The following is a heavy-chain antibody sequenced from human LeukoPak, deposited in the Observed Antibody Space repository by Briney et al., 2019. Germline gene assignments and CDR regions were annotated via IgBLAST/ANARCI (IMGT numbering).Heavy chain of an antibody. CDR1: RFTFSGSP. J-gene: IGHJ4*02. D-gene: IGHD2-21*01. CDR3: SREGCGATGCYTNDY. Sequence: GGFLKLSCAASRFTFSGSPMHWVRQASGKGLEWVGRIRTKATSYDAAYAASVKGRFTISRDDSKNTAYLQMNSLKTEDTAMYYCSREGCGATGCYTNDYWGQGTLVTVSS. V-gene: IGHV3-73*01. CDR2: IRTKATSYDA.